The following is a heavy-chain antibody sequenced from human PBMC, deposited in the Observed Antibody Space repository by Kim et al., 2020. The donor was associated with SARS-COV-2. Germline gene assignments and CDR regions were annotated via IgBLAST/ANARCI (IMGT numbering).Heavy chain of an antibody. CDR2: GSTK. CDR3: VRGRGFDP. J-gene: IGHJ5*02. Sequence: GSTKYSVGSVKGRLHITRDTAKKSLYLQMNSLRGEDTALYYCVRGRGFDPWGQGTLVTVSS. V-gene: IGHV3-7*03.